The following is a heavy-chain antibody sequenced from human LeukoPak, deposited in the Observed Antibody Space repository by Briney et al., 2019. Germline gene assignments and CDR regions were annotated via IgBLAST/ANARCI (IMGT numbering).Heavy chain of an antibody. Sequence: ASVKVSCKASGYTFTSYGISWVRQAPGQGLEWMGWISAYNGNTNYAQKLQGRVTMTTDTSTSTAYMELRSLRSDDTAVYYCAREVVPAATHYYYYYMDVWGKGTTVTVSS. V-gene: IGHV1-18*01. D-gene: IGHD2-2*01. CDR1: GYTFTSYG. J-gene: IGHJ6*03. CDR2: ISAYNGNT. CDR3: AREVVPAATHYYYYYMDV.